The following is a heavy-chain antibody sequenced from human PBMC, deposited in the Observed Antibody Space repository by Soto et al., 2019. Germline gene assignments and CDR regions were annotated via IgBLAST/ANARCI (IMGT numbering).Heavy chain of an antibody. Sequence: QLQLQESGPGLVKPSQTLSLTCTVSCGSISSGGYYWSWIRQHPGTSLEGIGCIYYSGSTYYNPPLKSRITTSVDTFKNRFPLKLNSVTAADTAVYYGERCWYTMETPAEDYWGQGTLVTVSS. J-gene: IGHJ4*02. CDR1: CGSISSGGYY. V-gene: IGHV4-31*03. D-gene: IGHD2-2*02. CDR2: IYYSGST. CDR3: ERCWYTMETPAEDY.